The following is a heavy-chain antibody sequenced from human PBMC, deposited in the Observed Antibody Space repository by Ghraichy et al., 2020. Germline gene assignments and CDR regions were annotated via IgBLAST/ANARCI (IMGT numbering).Heavy chain of an antibody. J-gene: IGHJ5*02. D-gene: IGHD3/OR15-3a*01. CDR1: GLSFSSHP. V-gene: IGHV3-30*04. CDR2: ISYDGRSD. CDR3: ARELRGTGYYNWFDP. Sequence: GGSLRLSCAASGLSFSSHPMHWVRQSPGRGLEWVAVISYDGRSDFYRDSVKGRFTISRDNSKNTLFLQMSSLTTEDTAIYYCARELRGTGYYNWFDPWGQGTLVIVSS.